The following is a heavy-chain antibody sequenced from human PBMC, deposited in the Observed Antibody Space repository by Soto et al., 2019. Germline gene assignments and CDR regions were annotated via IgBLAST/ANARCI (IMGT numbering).Heavy chain of an antibody. CDR3: TRETFGEGDY. CDR1: GFALSGDW. V-gene: IGHV3-74*01. D-gene: IGHD3-10*01. CDR2: LGAHENGL. Sequence: EVQLLESGGGLVQPGGSLRLSCTDSGFALSGDWMHWVRQAPGKGLVWVSRLGAHENGLNSADSVKGRFTISRDNAKNTLLLQMNNVGIADTAFYFCTRETFGEGDYWGQGTLVTVSS. J-gene: IGHJ4*02.